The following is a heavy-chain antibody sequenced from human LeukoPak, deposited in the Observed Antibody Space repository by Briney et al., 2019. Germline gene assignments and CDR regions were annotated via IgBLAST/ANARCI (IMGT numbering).Heavy chain of an antibody. Sequence: SETLSLTCTVSGGSISRFGYYWGWIRQPPGKGLEWIGSIYYTGSTYYNPSLKSRGSISVDTSKNQFSLKLSSVTAADTAVYYCVRHRGNNYGHVDYWGQGTLVTVSS. J-gene: IGHJ4*02. CDR3: VRHRGNNYGHVDY. V-gene: IGHV4-39*01. CDR2: IYYTGST. CDR1: GGSISRFGYY. D-gene: IGHD5-18*01.